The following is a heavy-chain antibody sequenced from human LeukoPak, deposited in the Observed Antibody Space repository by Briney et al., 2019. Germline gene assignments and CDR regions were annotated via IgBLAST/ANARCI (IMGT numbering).Heavy chain of an antibody. CDR2: IHYDGSEK. V-gene: IGHV3-30*02. D-gene: IGHD5-24*01. Sequence: GGSLRLSCAASGFSLINSDMHWVRQAPGKGLEWVAFIHYDGSEKRYADSLKGRFTISRDNSKNTLYLQMNSLRGEDAAVYYCARNRVGFHYADAFDMLGPGTMVTVSS. CDR3: ARNRVGFHYADAFDM. CDR1: GFSLINSD. J-gene: IGHJ3*02.